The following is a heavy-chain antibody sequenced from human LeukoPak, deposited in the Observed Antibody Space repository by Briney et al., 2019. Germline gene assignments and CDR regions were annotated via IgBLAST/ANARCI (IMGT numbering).Heavy chain of an antibody. J-gene: IGHJ6*03. D-gene: IGHD1/OR15-1a*01. Sequence: GASVKVSCKASGYTFTSYFMHWVRQAPGQGLEWMGIINPEGGNTAYAQKLQGRITMTGDTSTSTVYMELSSLRSEDTAMYYCAKDGNWNNVPGDYYYMDVWGKGTTVAVSS. CDR2: INPEGGNT. CDR3: AKDGNWNNVPGDYYYMDV. V-gene: IGHV1-46*01. CDR1: GYTFTSYF.